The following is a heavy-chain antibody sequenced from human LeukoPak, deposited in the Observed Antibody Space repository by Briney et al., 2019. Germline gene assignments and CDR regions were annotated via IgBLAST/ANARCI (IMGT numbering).Heavy chain of an antibody. Sequence: PSETLSLTCTVSGGSIRNYYWSWIRQPPGEGLEWIGYIYYSGSTNYNPSLKSRLTISVDTSKNQFSLRLSSVTAADTAMYFCARGGYCTSNSCYGEDAFDIWGQGTMVIVSS. D-gene: IGHD2-2*01. V-gene: IGHV4-59*01. CDR1: GGSIRNYY. J-gene: IGHJ3*02. CDR3: ARGGYCTSNSCYGEDAFDI. CDR2: IYYSGST.